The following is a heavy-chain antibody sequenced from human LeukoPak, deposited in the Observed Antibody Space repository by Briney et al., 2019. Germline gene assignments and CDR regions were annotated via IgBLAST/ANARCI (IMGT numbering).Heavy chain of an antibody. CDR3: ARGPNYKYYFDY. D-gene: IGHD1-7*01. J-gene: IGHJ4*02. CDR1: RGSISSYY. V-gene: IGHV4-59*07. Sequence: SDTLSLTCTVSRGSISSYYWSWIRQPPGKGLEWIGYIYYSGSTNYNPSLKSRVTISVDTSKNQFSLKLSSVTAADTAVYYCARGPNYKYYFDYWGQGTLVTVSS. CDR2: IYYSGST.